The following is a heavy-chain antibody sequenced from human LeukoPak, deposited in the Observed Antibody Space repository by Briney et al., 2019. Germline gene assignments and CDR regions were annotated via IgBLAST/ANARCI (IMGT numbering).Heavy chain of an antibody. J-gene: IGHJ4*02. V-gene: IGHV3-74*01. CDR1: GLTLSRYW. CDR2: INSDGSST. Sequence: PGGSLRLSCAASGLTLSRYWMHWVRPPRGEGLVWVSCINSDGSSTSYADSVKCRFTISRDNAKHTLYLQMNSLRAEDTAVYCWAIAEWELADYWGQGTLVTVSS. D-gene: IGHD1-26*01. CDR3: AIAEWELADY.